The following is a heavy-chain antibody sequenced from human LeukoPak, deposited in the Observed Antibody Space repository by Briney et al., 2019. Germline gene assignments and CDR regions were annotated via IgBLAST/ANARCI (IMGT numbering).Heavy chain of an antibody. J-gene: IGHJ4*02. V-gene: IGHV3-7*02. D-gene: IGHD2-2*01. Sequence: GGSLRLSCAASGFPFSAFYMSWVRQAPGKGLEWVAGIKQDGGEKHYVDSVKGRFTVSRDNAQNSLYLQMNSLRAEDTAVYFCASCSSTWGRIDYWGRGALVTVSS. CDR1: GFPFSAFY. CDR3: ASCSSTWGRIDY. CDR2: IKQDGGEK.